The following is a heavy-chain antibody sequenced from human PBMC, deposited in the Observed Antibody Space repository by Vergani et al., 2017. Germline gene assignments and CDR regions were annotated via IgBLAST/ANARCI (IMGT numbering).Heavy chain of an antibody. CDR2: LFYGATA. J-gene: IGHJ3*02. Sequence: QLQLQESGPGLVKPSETLSLTCTVSGDSISSRNCYWGWIRQPPGKGLEWIGSLFYGATAYYNPSLESRVIISIVTSKNQFSLRLSSVTAADTAVYYCARGTFLHAFDNWGQGTVVTVSS. CDR3: ARGTFLHAFDN. V-gene: IGHV4-39*01. D-gene: IGHD1-26*01. CDR1: GDSISSRNCY.